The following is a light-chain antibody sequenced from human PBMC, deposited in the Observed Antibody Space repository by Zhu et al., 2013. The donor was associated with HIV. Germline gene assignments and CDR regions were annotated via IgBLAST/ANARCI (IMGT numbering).Light chain of an antibody. CDR3: QSFDTSLSDSGV. V-gene: IGLV1-40*01. J-gene: IGLJ3*02. CDR2: GND. CDR1: SSNIGAQFE. Sequence: QSVLTQPPSVSGAPGQRVTISCTGSSSNIGAQFEVHWYQQLPGSAPKLLIYGNDNRPSGVPDRFSGSKSGTSASLAITGLQPEDEADYYCQSFDTSLSDSGVFGGGTRLTVL.